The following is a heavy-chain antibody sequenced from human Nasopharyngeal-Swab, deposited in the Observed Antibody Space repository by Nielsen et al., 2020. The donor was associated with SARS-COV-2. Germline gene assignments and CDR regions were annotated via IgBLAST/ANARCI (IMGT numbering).Heavy chain of an antibody. J-gene: IGHJ4*02. Sequence: WIRQPPGKGLEWLAVISYDGGNAFYADSVKGRFTVSRDNSKNTVYLQMISLRPEDTAVYFCARGPPTHYRDPREGDYWGQGTLVTVSS. CDR3: ARGPPTHYRDPREGDY. V-gene: IGHV3-30*03. D-gene: IGHD1-14*01. CDR2: ISYDGGNA.